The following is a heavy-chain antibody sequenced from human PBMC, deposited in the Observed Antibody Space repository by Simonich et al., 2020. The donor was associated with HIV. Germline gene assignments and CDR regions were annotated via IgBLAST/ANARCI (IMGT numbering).Heavy chain of an antibody. CDR2: INHSGRT. CDR1: GGSFSGYY. J-gene: IGHJ5*02. CDR3: ARGAPSVAAAREVWFDP. Sequence: QVQLQQWGAGLVKPSETLSLTCAVYGGSFSGYYWTWIRQPPGKGLEWIGEINHSGRTNDNPSLKRRAIISVEASKNQFSLKLRSVTAADTAVYYCARGAPSVAAAREVWFDPWGQGTLVTVSS. D-gene: IGHD6-25*01. V-gene: IGHV4-34*02.